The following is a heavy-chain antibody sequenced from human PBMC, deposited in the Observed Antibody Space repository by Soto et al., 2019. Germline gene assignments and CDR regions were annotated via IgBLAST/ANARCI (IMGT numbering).Heavy chain of an antibody. CDR3: AKDPRGITMVRGVIIGGEYFDY. Sequence: GGSLRLSCAASGFTFSSYGMHWVRQAPGKGLEWVAVISYDGSNKYYADSVKGRFTISRDNSKNTLYLQMNSLRAEDTAVYYCAKDPRGITMVRGVIIGGEYFDYWGQGTLVTVSS. CDR2: ISYDGSNK. D-gene: IGHD3-10*01. CDR1: GFTFSSYG. J-gene: IGHJ4*02. V-gene: IGHV3-30*18.